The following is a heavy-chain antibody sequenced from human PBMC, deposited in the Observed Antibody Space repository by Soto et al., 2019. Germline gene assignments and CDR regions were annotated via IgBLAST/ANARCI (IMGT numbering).Heavy chain of an antibody. CDR1: GGSISSYY. CDR2: IYYSGST. J-gene: IGHJ4*02. D-gene: IGHD3-16*01. Sequence: QVQLQESGPGLVKPSETLSLTCTVSGGSISSYYWSWIRQPPGKGLEWIGYIYYSGSTNYNPSLKSRVTISVDTSKNQFSLKLSSVTAADTAVYYCARAWGRVFDYWGQGTLVTASS. V-gene: IGHV4-59*01. CDR3: ARAWGRVFDY.